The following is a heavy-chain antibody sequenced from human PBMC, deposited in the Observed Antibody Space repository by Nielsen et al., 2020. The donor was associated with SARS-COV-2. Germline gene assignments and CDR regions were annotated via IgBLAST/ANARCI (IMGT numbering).Heavy chain of an antibody. V-gene: IGHV4-39*07. D-gene: IGHD6-13*01. CDR2: IYYSGST. J-gene: IGHJ6*02. Sequence: WLRQPPGKGLEWIGSIYYSGSTYYNPSLKSRVTISVDTSKNQFSLKLSSVTAADTAVYYCARDRIPPPGIAAADYYYGMDVWGQGTTVTVS. CDR3: ARDRIPPPGIAAADYYYGMDV.